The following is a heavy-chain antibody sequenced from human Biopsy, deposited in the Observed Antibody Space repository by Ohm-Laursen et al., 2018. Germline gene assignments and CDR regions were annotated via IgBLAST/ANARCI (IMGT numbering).Heavy chain of an antibody. CDR2: ISWNSGSI. CDR3: AKASGYSSGWPIDY. Sequence: SLRLSCAATGFTFDNYGMNWVRQAPGKGLEWVSGISWNSGSIVYADSVKGRFTISRDNAKNSLYLQMHSLRAEDTAFYYCAKASGYSSGWPIDYWGQGNLVTVSS. D-gene: IGHD6-19*01. V-gene: IGHV3-9*01. J-gene: IGHJ4*02. CDR1: GFTFDNYG.